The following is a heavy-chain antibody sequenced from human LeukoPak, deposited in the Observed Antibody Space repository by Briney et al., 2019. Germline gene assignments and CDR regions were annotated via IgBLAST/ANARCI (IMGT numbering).Heavy chain of an antibody. Sequence: GGSLRLSCAASGFTFSSYAMSWVRQAPGKGLEWVTVISYDGSNKYYADSVKGRFTISRDNSKNTLYLQMNSPRPEDTAVYYCARDSVRAVAKHFDYWGQGTLVTVSS. CDR1: GFTFSSYA. J-gene: IGHJ4*02. D-gene: IGHD6-19*01. CDR3: ARDSVRAVAKHFDY. CDR2: ISYDGSNK. V-gene: IGHV3-30*01.